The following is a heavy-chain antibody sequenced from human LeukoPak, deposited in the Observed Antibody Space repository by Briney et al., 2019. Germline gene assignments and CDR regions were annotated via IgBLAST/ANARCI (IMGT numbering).Heavy chain of an antibody. J-gene: IGHJ4*02. CDR2: IRDDGSNK. V-gene: IGHV3-30*02. CDR3: AKDVLGAPLDY. Sequence: GGSLRLSCVASGFTFSNYGMHWARQAPGKGLEWVAFIRDDGSNKHYVDSVKGRFSISRDNSKNTLYLQMNSLRAEDTAVYYCAKDVLGAPLDYWGQGTLVTVSS. CDR1: GFTFSNYG. D-gene: IGHD1-26*01.